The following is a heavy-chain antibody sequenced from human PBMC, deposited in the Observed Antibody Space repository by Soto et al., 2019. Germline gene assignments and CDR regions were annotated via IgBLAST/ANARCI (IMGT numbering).Heavy chain of an antibody. Sequence: SVKVSCKASGGTFSSYAISWVRQAPGQGLEWMGGIIPIFGTANYAQKFQGRVTITADESTSTAYMELSSLRSEDTAVYYCARGGTYDDDSSGPNWVDPWGQGTLVTVS. CDR3: ARGGTYDDDSSGPNWVDP. D-gene: IGHD3-22*01. V-gene: IGHV1-69*13. CDR2: IIPIFGTA. J-gene: IGHJ5*02. CDR1: GGTFSSYA.